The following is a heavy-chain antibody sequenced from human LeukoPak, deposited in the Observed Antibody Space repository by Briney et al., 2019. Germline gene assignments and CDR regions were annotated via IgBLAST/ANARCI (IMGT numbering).Heavy chain of an antibody. V-gene: IGHV1-46*01. Sequence: GASVKVSCKAFGFSLTNNYMHWVRQAPGQGLEWMGYMRPTDAYTGYAPKFQGRVTMTEDTSTDTAYMELSSLRSEDTAVYYCATDRASYSSGWSRTFDYWGQGTLVTVSS. CDR3: ATDRASYSSGWSRTFDY. CDR2: MRPTDAYT. D-gene: IGHD6-19*01. J-gene: IGHJ4*02. CDR1: GFSLTNNY.